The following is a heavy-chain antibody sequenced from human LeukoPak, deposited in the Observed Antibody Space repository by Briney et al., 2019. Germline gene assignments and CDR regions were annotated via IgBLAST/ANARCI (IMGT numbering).Heavy chain of an antibody. Sequence: PSETLSLTCTVSGGSISSYYWSWIRQPPGKGLEWIGYIYYSGSTNYNPSLKSRVTISVDTSKNQFSPKLSSVTAADTAVYYCARQQLDRGYWFDPWGQGTLVTVSS. CDR3: ARQQLDRGYWFDP. J-gene: IGHJ5*02. CDR2: IYYSGST. D-gene: IGHD6-13*01. CDR1: GGSISSYY. V-gene: IGHV4-59*01.